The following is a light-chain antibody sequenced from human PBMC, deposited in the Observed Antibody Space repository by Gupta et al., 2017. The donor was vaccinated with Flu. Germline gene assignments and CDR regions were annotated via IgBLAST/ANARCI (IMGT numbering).Light chain of an antibody. Sequence: GTLSVSPGETATLSCRASHSISSNLAWYQQRPGQAPRLLIHGASTRATGIPARFSGSGSGTEFTLTINSLQSEDFAVYYCQQYDNRPPWTFGQGTKVEIK. CDR2: GAS. CDR3: QQYDNRPPWT. J-gene: IGKJ1*01. V-gene: IGKV3-15*01. CDR1: HSISSN.